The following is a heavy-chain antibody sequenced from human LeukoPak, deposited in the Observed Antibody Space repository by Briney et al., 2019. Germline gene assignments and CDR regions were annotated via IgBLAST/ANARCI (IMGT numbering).Heavy chain of an antibody. CDR2: INHSGST. CDR1: GGSFSGYY. Sequence: SETLSLTCAVYGGSFSGYYWSWIRQPPGKGLEWIGEINHSGSTNYNPSLKSRVTISVDTSKNQFSLKLSSVTAADTAVYYCATTGNYYDSSGPPTDAFDIWGQGTMVTVSS. V-gene: IGHV4-34*01. CDR3: ATTGNYYDSSGPPTDAFDI. D-gene: IGHD3-22*01. J-gene: IGHJ3*02.